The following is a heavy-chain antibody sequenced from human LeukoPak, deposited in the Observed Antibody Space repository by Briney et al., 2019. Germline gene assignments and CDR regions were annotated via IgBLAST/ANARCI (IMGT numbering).Heavy chain of an antibody. D-gene: IGHD1-26*01. CDR1: GFTFSSSP. CDR3: AKDPTAWVGAFDY. Sequence: GGSLRLSCAASGFTFSSSPMSWVRQAPEKGLEWVSTIDTSTGRTYYADSVKGRFTISRDNSKNTLYLQMNNLRAEDTAIYYCAKDPTAWVGAFDYWGQGTLVTVSP. V-gene: IGHV3-23*01. J-gene: IGHJ4*02. CDR2: IDTSTGRT.